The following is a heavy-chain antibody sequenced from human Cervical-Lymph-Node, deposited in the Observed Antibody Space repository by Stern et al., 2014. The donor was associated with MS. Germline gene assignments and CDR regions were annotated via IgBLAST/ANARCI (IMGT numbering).Heavy chain of an antibody. V-gene: IGHV1-46*02. CDR3: AIIEGWNGMDV. CDR2: INHRGGST. CDR1: GYNFNTYY. D-gene: IGHD1-26*01. J-gene: IGHJ6*02. Sequence: VQLVESGAEVKKPGASVRLSCKASGYNFNTYYMHWVRQAPGQGLEWMGIINHRGGSTSYEQKLLGRVIMTRDTSTSTVYMELSRLRSEDTALYYCAIIEGWNGMDVWGQGTTVIASS.